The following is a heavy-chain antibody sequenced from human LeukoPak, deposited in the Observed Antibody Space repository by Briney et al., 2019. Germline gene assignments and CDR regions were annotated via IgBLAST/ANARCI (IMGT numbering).Heavy chain of an antibody. CDR2: IYYSGST. CDR1: GGSISSYY. D-gene: IGHD1-1*01. J-gene: IGHJ4*02. CDR3: AVQKGYFDN. V-gene: IGHV4-34*01. Sequence: PSETLSLTCAVSGGSISSYYWSWIRQPPGKGLEWIGDIYYSGSTNYNPSLKSRVTISVDTSKNQFSLKLSSVTAADTAVYYCAVQKGYFDNWGQGTLVTVSS.